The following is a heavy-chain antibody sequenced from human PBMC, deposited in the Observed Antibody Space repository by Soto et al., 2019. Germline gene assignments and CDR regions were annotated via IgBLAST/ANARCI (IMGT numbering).Heavy chain of an antibody. CDR1: GYTFTSYD. D-gene: IGHD4-17*01. CDR2: MNPNSGNT. Sequence: QVQLVQSGAEVKKPGASVKVSCKASGYTFTSYDIDWVRQATGQGLDWMAWMNPNSGNTGYAQKFQGRVTITRAPTIGTAYMELSILRSEDTAVYYCARQRSYGLDVWGQGTTVTVSS. V-gene: IGHV1-8*01. CDR3: ARQRSYGLDV. J-gene: IGHJ6*02.